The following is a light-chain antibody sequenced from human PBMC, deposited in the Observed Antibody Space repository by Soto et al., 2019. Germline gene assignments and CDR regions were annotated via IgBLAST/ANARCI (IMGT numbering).Light chain of an antibody. CDR2: SNT. CDR1: SSNIGAGYD. Sequence: QSVLTRPASVYRAPGERGSLTCTGSSSNIGAGYDVHWYQQLPGAAPKLLIYSNTNRPSGVPDRFSGSRSGTSASLAISGLRSEDEAIYYCATWVDSLSFYVFGTGTKVTVL. J-gene: IGLJ1*01. V-gene: IGLV1-40*01. CDR3: ATWVDSLSFYV.